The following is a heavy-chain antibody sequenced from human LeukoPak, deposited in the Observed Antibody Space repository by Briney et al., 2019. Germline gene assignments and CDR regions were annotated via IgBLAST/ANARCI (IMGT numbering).Heavy chain of an antibody. J-gene: IGHJ4*02. V-gene: IGHV3-11*01. D-gene: IGHD1-26*01. Sequence: PAGSLRLSCAASGFAFRDFYMAWIRQAPGKGLEWVSYLSSSGTTTYYADSVKGRFTTSRDNGKNSLYLQMESLRAEDTAVYYCARDGSGSPDYWGQGTLVTVSS. CDR1: GFAFRDFY. CDR3: ARDGSGSPDY. CDR2: LSSSGTTT.